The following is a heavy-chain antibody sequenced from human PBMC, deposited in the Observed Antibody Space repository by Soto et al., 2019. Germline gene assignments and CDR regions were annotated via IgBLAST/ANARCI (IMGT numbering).Heavy chain of an antibody. Sequence: PSGTLSLTCSVSGGSFSSGGYYWSWIRQHPGKGLEWIGYIYYSGSTYYNPSLKSRVTISVDTSKNQFSLKLSSVTAADTAVYYCARGVGDFWSGYSRSAFSFDIWGQGTMVTVSS. CDR1: GGSFSSGGYY. D-gene: IGHD3-3*01. CDR2: IYYSGST. J-gene: IGHJ3*02. CDR3: ARGVGDFWSGYSRSAFSFDI. V-gene: IGHV4-31*03.